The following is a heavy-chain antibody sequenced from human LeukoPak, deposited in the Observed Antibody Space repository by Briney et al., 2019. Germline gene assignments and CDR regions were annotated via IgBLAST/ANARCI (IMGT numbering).Heavy chain of an antibody. D-gene: IGHD6-19*01. V-gene: IGHV3-30*02. CDR2: IWYDGSGK. J-gene: IGHJ4*02. Sequence: PGGSLRLSCAASGFTFTSYGMHWVRQAPGKGLEWVAFIWYDGSGKYYADSVKGRFTISRDNSKNTLYLQMNSLRAEDTAVYYCAKREGVAVAGVFDYWGQGTLVTVSS. CDR3: AKREGVAVAGVFDY. CDR1: GFTFTSYG.